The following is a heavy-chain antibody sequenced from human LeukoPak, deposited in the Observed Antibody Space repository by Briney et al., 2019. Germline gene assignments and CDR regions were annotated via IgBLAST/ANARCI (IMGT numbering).Heavy chain of an antibody. Sequence: GGSLRLSCAASGFTFSDSYMTWVRQAPGKGLEWLSYISGNSGDTNYADSVKGRFTISRDNAKNSLYLQMNSLRAEDTGVYYCAKDLSSGSRRAYWGQGTLVTVSS. CDR2: ISGNSGDT. CDR3: AKDLSSGSRRAY. CDR1: GFTFSDSY. D-gene: IGHD6-19*01. V-gene: IGHV3-11*06. J-gene: IGHJ4*02.